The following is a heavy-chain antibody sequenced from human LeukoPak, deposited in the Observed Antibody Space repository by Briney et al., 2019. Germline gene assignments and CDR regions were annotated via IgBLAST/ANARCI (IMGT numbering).Heavy chain of an antibody. CDR1: GFTFSSYG. CDR3: AKDLGSSSWYALEGY. CDR2: IRYDGSNK. V-gene: IGHV3-30*02. Sequence: GGSLRLSCAASGFTFSSYGMHWVRQAPGKGLEWVAFIRYDGSNKYYADSVKGRFTISRDNSKNTLYLQMNSLRAEDTAVYYCAKDLGSSSWYALEGYWGQGTLVTVSS. D-gene: IGHD6-13*01. J-gene: IGHJ4*02.